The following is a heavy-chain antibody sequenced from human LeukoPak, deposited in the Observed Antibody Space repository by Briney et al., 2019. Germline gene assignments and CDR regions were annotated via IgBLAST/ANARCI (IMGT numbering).Heavy chain of an antibody. CDR3: ARDSFETDIDY. Sequence: GGSLRRSCAVSGFTFSTYWMSWVRQAPGKGLEWVANIKEDGSETYYVDSLKGRFTISRDNVKNSLYLQINSLRADDSAVYYCARDSFETDIDYWGQGTLVTVSS. J-gene: IGHJ4*02. CDR1: GFTFSTYW. CDR2: IKEDGSET. D-gene: IGHD1-14*01. V-gene: IGHV3-7*01.